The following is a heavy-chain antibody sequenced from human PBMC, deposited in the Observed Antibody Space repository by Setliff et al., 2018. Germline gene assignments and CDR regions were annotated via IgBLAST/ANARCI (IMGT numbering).Heavy chain of an antibody. Sequence: PGGSLRLSCAASGFTFSSYEMNWVRQAPGKGLEWVSYISSSGITIYYADSVKGRFTVSRDNAKNSLYLQMNSLRAEDTAVYSCARARGYSYGPFDYWGQGTLVTVSS. CDR1: GFTFSSYE. J-gene: IGHJ4*02. CDR3: ARARGYSYGPFDY. V-gene: IGHV3-48*03. D-gene: IGHD5-18*01. CDR2: ISSSGITI.